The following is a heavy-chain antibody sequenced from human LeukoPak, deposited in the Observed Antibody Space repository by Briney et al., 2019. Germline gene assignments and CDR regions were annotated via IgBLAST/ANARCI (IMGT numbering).Heavy chain of an antibody. CDR3: ARSRVPAAIRSFFDY. J-gene: IGHJ4*02. V-gene: IGHV3-30-3*01. Sequence: GGSLRLSCAASGFTFSSYAMHWVRQAPGKGLEWVAVISYDGSNKYYADSAKGRFTISRDNSKNTLYLQMNSLRAEDTAVYYCARSRVPAAIRSFFDYWGQGTLVTVSS. CDR1: GFTFSSYA. D-gene: IGHD2-2*01. CDR2: ISYDGSNK.